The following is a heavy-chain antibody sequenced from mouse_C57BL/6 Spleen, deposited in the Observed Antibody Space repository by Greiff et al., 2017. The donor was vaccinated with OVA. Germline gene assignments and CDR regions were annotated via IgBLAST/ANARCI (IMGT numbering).Heavy chain of an antibody. J-gene: IGHJ3*01. CDR1: GYTFTGYW. D-gene: IGHD2-1*01. CDR2: ILPGSGST. V-gene: IGHV1-9*01. CDR3: AGRQGDYGSYPFAY. Sequence: VQLQQSGAELMKPGASVKLSCKATGYTFTGYWIEWVKQRPGHGLEWIGEILPGSGSTNYNEKFKGKATFTADTSSNTAYMQLSSLTTEVSAINYCAGRQGDYGSYPFAYWGQGTLVTVSA.